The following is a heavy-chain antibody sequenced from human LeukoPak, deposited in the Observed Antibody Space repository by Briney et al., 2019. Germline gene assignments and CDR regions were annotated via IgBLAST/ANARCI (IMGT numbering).Heavy chain of an antibody. V-gene: IGHV3-21*04. CDR2: ISSSSSYI. CDR1: GFTLSSYS. Sequence: GGSLRLSCAASGFTLSSYSMNWVRQAPGKGLEWVSSISSSSSYIYYADSVKGRFTISRDNSKNTLFLQMNSLRAEDTAVYYCVKEVVATIPPLWGQGTLVTVSS. J-gene: IGHJ4*02. CDR3: VKEVVATIPPL. D-gene: IGHD5-12*01.